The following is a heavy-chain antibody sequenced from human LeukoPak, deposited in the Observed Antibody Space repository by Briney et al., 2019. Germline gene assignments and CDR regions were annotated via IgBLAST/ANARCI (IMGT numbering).Heavy chain of an antibody. Sequence: SETLSLTCTVSGGSISSYYWSWIRQPPGKGLEWIGYIYYSGSTNYNPSLKSRVTISVDASKNQFSLKLSSVTAADTAVYYCARGYYYGSGSWDYYYYYGMDVWGQGTTVTVSS. CDR3: ARGYYYGSGSWDYYYYYGMDV. J-gene: IGHJ6*02. V-gene: IGHV4-59*01. CDR2: IYYSGST. D-gene: IGHD3-10*01. CDR1: GGSISSYY.